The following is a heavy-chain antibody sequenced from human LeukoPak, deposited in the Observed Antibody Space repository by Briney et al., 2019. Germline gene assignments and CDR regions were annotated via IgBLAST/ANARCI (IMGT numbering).Heavy chain of an antibody. J-gene: IGHJ4*02. D-gene: IGHD3-10*01. Sequence: PTQTLSLTCAISGDTVASNSAAWNWIRQSPSRGLEWLGRTYYRSRWYHEYAESVKSRITINADTSKMQFSLQLNSVTPEDTAVYYCGREGFYYGSGSYVDFWGQGTLVTVSS. CDR3: GREGFYYGSGSYVDF. CDR2: TYYRSRWYH. V-gene: IGHV6-1*01. CDR1: GDTVASNSAA.